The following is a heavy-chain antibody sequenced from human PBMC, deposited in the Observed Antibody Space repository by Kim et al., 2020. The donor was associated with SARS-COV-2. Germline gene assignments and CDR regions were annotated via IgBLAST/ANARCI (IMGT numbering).Heavy chain of an antibody. J-gene: IGHJ2*01. V-gene: IGHV3-23*01. Sequence: DAGKGRFTMSIEKSKNTLYLPMNSLRAEDTAVYYCAKAVGASRYWYFDLWGRGTLVTVSS. CDR3: AKAVGASRYWYFDL. D-gene: IGHD1-26*01.